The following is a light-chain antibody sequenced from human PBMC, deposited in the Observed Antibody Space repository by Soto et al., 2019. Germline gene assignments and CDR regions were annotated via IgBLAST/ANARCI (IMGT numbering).Light chain of an antibody. CDR3: QQFGSSNPHT. J-gene: IGKJ2*01. CDR2: GAS. CDR1: QVIGSRY. Sequence: EIVMTQSPGTLSLSPGERATISCRASQVIGSRYLAWYHQKSGQAPRLLIYGASSRTTGIPDRFSGSGSGTDFTLTISRLEPEEFGVYYCQQFGSSNPHTFGQGTKLEIK. V-gene: IGKV3-20*01.